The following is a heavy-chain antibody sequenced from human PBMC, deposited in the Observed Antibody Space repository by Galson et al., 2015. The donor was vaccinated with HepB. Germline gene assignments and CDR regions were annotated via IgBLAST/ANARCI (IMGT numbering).Heavy chain of an antibody. J-gene: IGHJ4*02. Sequence: PALVKPTQTLTLTCTFSGFSLSTSGMCVSWIRQPPGKALEWLARIDWDDDKYYSTSLKTRLTISKDTSKNQVVLTMTNMDPVDTATYYCARIRIAVAGPTLDYWGQGTLVTVSS. D-gene: IGHD6-19*01. CDR2: IDWDDDK. V-gene: IGHV2-70*11. CDR1: GFSLSTSGMC. CDR3: ARIRIAVAGPTLDY.